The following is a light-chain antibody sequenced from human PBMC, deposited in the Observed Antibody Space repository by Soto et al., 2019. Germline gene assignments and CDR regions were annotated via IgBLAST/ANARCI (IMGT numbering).Light chain of an antibody. J-gene: IGLJ3*02. V-gene: IGLV1-51*01. Sequence: QSVLTQPPSVSAAPGQKVSISCSGISSNTGNNYVSWYQQLPGTAPKLLIYDNNKRPSGIPDRFSGSKSGTSATLGITGLQTGDAADYYCGTWDSSLSVVVFGGGTQLTVL. CDR1: SSNTGNNY. CDR2: DNN. CDR3: GTWDSSLSVVV.